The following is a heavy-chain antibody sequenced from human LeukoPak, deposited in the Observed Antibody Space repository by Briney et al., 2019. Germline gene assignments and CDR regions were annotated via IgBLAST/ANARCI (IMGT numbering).Heavy chain of an antibody. CDR3: AHEGIAAEWDY. CDR2: IYLDDDK. D-gene: IGHD6-13*01. CDR1: GFSLSTSGVG. J-gene: IGHJ4*02. Sequence: ESGPTLVKHTQTLTLTCTFSGFSLSTSGVGVGWIRQPPGKALEWLALIYLDDDKRYSTSLKSRLTITKDTSKNQVVLTVNNLDPVDTAIYYCAHEGIAAEWDYWGQGTLVTVSS. V-gene: IGHV2-5*02.